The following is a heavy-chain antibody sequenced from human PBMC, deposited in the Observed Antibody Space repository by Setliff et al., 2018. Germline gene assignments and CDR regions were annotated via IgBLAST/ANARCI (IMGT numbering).Heavy chain of an antibody. CDR3: ARGAGWWDL. CDR2: VFYSGNT. CDR1: GGSISSESYY. Sequence: SETLSLTCTVSGGSISSESYYWGWVRQPPGKGLEWIGSVFYSGNTNYNPSLKSRVTISVDTSKNQFSLKLSSVTAADTAVYYCARGAGWWDLWGQGTLVTVSS. J-gene: IGHJ5*02. V-gene: IGHV4-39*07.